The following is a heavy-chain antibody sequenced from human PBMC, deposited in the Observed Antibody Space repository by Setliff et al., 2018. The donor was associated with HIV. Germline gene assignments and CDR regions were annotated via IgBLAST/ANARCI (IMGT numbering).Heavy chain of an antibody. J-gene: IGHJ6*02. D-gene: IGHD3-10*01. CDR2: IKGDGTST. Sequence: GVLRLSCAASGFTFSNYWMHWVRQAPGKGLVWVSRIKGDGTSTRYADSVKGRFTIPRDNSKNTLYLQMNSLRAEDTAVYYCARSVIGYYYYGMDVWGQGTLVTVSS. V-gene: IGHV3-74*01. CDR1: GFTFSNYW. CDR3: ARSVIGYYYYGMDV.